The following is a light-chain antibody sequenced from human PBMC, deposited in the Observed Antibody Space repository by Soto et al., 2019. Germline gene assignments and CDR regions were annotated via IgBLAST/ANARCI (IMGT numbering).Light chain of an antibody. J-gene: IGLJ2*01. CDR2: GNS. V-gene: IGLV1-40*01. CDR1: SSNIGAGYD. Sequence: QLVLTQPPSVSGAPGQRVTISCTGSSSNIGAGYDVHWYQQLPGTAPKLLIYGNSNRPSGVPDRFSGSKSGTSASLAITGLQAEDEADYYCQSYDSSLSDDVVFGGGTKLTVL. CDR3: QSYDSSLSDDVV.